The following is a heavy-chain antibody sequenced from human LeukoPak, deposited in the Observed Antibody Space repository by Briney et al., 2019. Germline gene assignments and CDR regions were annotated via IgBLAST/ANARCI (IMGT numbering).Heavy chain of an antibody. Sequence: GGSLRLSCAASGFTFSSYAMHWVRQAPGKGLEWVAVISYGGSNKYYADSVKGRFTISRDNSKNTLYLQMNSLRAEDTAVYYCARDPSTYYDSSGYYYYYGMDAWGQGTTVTVSS. CDR3: ARDPSTYYDSSGYYYYYGMDA. CDR1: GFTFSSYA. CDR2: ISYGGSNK. J-gene: IGHJ6*02. D-gene: IGHD3-22*01. V-gene: IGHV3-30-3*01.